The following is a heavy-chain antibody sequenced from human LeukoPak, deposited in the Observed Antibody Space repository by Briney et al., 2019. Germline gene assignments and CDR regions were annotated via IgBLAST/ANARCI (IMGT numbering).Heavy chain of an antibody. CDR3: AREVYSGYDKFDY. J-gene: IGHJ4*02. CDR1: GGTFSSYA. V-gene: IGHV1-69*13. D-gene: IGHD5-12*01. Sequence: ASVKVSCKASGGTFSSYAISWVRQAPGQGLEWMGGIIPIFGTANYAQKFQGRVTITADEFTSTAYMELSSLRSEDTAVYYCAREVYSGYDKFDYWGQGTLVTVSS. CDR2: IIPIFGTA.